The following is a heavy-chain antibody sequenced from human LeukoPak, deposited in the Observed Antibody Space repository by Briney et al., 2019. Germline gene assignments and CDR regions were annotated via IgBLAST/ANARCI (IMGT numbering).Heavy chain of an antibody. CDR2: MNPNSGYT. V-gene: IGHV1-8*03. CDR1: GYTFTTYD. Sequence: ASAKVSCKASGYTFTTYDINWVRQATGQGLEWMGWMNPNSGYTGYAQKFQGRVTITRDTSTSTAYMELSSLRSEDTAVYYCARVAGSIDYWGQGTLVTVSS. CDR3: ARVAGSIDY. J-gene: IGHJ4*02. D-gene: IGHD6-19*01.